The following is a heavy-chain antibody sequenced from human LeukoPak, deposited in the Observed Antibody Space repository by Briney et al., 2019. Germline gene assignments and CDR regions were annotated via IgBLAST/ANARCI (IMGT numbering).Heavy chain of an antibody. Sequence: ASVKVSCKASGYTFTNYGMSWVRQAPGQGLEWMGWISAYSGNTKYAQKLQGRVTMTTDTSTFTAYMELRSLRSDDTAVYYCARDINYYYDSSGYYDYFDYWGQGTLVTVSS. CDR1: GYTFTNYG. CDR2: ISAYSGNT. CDR3: ARDINYYYDSSGYYDYFDY. V-gene: IGHV1-18*01. D-gene: IGHD3-22*01. J-gene: IGHJ4*02.